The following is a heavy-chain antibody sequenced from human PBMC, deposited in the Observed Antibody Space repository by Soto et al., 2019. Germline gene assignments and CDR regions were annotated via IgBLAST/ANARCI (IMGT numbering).Heavy chain of an antibody. V-gene: IGHV5-51*01. J-gene: IGHJ4*02. Sequence: LKISCKGSGYSFSSHWIGWVRQMPGKGLDWMGIIYPGDSDTRYSPSFLGQVTISADKSINTAYLQWSSLKASDTAMYYCARQGNGAEGFDFWGQGALVTVSS. D-gene: IGHD4-17*01. CDR2: IYPGDSDT. CDR3: ARQGNGAEGFDF. CDR1: GYSFSSHW.